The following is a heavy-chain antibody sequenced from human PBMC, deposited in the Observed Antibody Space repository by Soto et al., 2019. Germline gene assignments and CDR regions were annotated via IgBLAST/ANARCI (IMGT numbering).Heavy chain of an antibody. CDR1: GFTVSSNY. J-gene: IGHJ6*02. V-gene: IGHV3-66*01. CDR3: ARARSGYEPPERMDV. CDR2: IYSGGST. D-gene: IGHD5-12*01. Sequence: PGGSLRLSCAASGFTVSSNYMSWVRQAPGKGLEWVSVIYSGGSTYYTDSVKGRFTISRDNSKNTLYLQMNSLRAEDTAVYYCARARSGYEPPERMDVWGQGTTVTVSS.